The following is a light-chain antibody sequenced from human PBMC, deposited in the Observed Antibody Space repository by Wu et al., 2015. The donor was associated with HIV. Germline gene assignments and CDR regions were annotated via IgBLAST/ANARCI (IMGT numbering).Light chain of an antibody. CDR3: QHYGSSPPPYT. CDR1: QSVSSSH. V-gene: IGKV3-20*01. Sequence: EIVLTQSPDTLSLSPGERAILSCRASQSVSSSHLAWYQQKTGQAPRLLIYGASIRATGIPDRFSGSGSGTGFTLTISRLELEDFAVYYCQHYGSSPPPYTFGQGTKLEIK. J-gene: IGKJ2*01. CDR2: GAS.